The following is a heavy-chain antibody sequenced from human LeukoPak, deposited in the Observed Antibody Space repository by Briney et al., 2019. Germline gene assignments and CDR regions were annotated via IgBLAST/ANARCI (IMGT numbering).Heavy chain of an antibody. D-gene: IGHD3-16*01. CDR3: AADPAGELGANWFDP. V-gene: IGHV1-58*02. CDR2: IVVGSGNT. Sequence: TSVKVSCKASGFTFTSSAMQWVRQARGQRLEWIGWIVVGSGNTNYAQKFQERVTITRDMSTSTAYMEPSSLRSEDTAVYYCAADPAGELGANWFDPWGQGTLVTVSS. CDR1: GFTFTSSA. J-gene: IGHJ5*02.